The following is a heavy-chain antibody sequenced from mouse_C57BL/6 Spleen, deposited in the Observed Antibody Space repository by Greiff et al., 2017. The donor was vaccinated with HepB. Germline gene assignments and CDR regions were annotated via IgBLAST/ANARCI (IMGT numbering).Heavy chain of an antibody. CDR2: IDPSDSET. V-gene: IGHV1-52*01. Sequence: VQLQQPGAELVRPGSSVKLSCKASGYTFTSYWMHWVKQRPIQGLEWIGNIDPSDSETHYNQKFKDKATLTVDKSSSTAYMQLSSLTSEDSAVYYCARGRRDYAMDYWGQGTSVTVSS. D-gene: IGHD2-12*01. J-gene: IGHJ4*01. CDR1: GYTFTSYW. CDR3: ARGRRDYAMDY.